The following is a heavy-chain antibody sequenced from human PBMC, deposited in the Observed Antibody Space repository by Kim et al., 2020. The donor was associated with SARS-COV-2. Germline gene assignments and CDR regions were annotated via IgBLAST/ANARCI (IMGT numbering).Heavy chain of an antibody. CDR2: ISSSSSYI. CDR3: ASHTAMVTLDY. CDR1: GFTFSSYS. J-gene: IGHJ4*02. Sequence: GGSLRLSCAASGFTFSSYSMNWVRQAPGKGLEWVSSISSSSSYIYYADSVKGRFTISRDNAKNSLYLQMNSLRAEDTAVYYCASHTAMVTLDYWGQGTLVTVSS. V-gene: IGHV3-21*01. D-gene: IGHD5-18*01.